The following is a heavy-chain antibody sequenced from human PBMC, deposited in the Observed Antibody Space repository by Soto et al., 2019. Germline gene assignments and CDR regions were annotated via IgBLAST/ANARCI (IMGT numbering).Heavy chain of an antibody. D-gene: IGHD3-10*01. J-gene: IGHJ3*02. Sequence: EAQLLQSGGGLVPPGGSLRLSCVASGFAFGNYPTAWVRQTPGKGLQWISTISGSGGMTDYEDSVRGRFTVSIDHSKDTVHLQMTSLRADDTAVYYCAKDRTMARGIRAFDIWGQGTTVTISS. CDR1: GFAFGNYP. CDR3: AKDRTMARGIRAFDI. CDR2: ISGSGGMT. V-gene: IGHV3-23*01.